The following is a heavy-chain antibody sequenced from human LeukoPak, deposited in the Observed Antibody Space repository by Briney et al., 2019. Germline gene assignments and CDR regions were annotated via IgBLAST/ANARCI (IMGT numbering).Heavy chain of an antibody. CDR2: IKPDGGEE. D-gene: IGHD2-21*01. CDR1: GFTLSNYW. CDR3: ASILWWDKGFDY. Sequence: PGGSLRLSCAAAGFTLSNYWMTWVRQAPGKGLEWVANIKPDGGEENYVGSVKGRFIISRDNARNSLYLEMNSLRVEDTAVYYCASILWWDKGFDYWGQGTLVTVSS. J-gene: IGHJ4*02. V-gene: IGHV3-7*01.